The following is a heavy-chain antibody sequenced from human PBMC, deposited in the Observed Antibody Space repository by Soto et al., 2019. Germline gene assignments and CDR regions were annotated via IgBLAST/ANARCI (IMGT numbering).Heavy chain of an antibody. J-gene: IGHJ3*02. Sequence: QVQLQESGPGLVKPSETLSLTCTVSGGSITSYFWSWIRQPPGKGLEWIGYIYYSGSTNYNPALKSRVTMSVDTSKNQFSLKLSSVTAADTAVYYCARDLHWSGGSCYGTPGAFDIWGQGTMVTVSS. CDR2: IYYSGST. V-gene: IGHV4-59*01. CDR3: ARDLHWSGGSCYGTPGAFDI. CDR1: GGSITSYF. D-gene: IGHD2-15*01.